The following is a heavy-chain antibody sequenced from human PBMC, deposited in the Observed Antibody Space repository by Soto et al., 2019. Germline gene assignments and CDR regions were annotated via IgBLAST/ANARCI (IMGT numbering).Heavy chain of an antibody. CDR3: ARDYDSSGYYFNPDY. V-gene: IGHV3-33*01. D-gene: IGHD3-22*01. CDR2: IWYDGSNK. J-gene: IGHJ4*02. Sequence: PGGSLRLSCAASGFTFSSYGMHWVRQAPGKGLEWVAVIWYDGSNKYYADSVKGRFTISRDNSKNTLYLQMNSLRAEDTAVYYCARDYDSSGYYFNPDYWGQGTLVTVSS. CDR1: GFTFSSYG.